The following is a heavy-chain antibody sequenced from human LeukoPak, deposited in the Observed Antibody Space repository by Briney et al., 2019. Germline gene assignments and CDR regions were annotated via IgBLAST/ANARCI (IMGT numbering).Heavy chain of an antibody. D-gene: IGHD6-13*01. CDR2: IYTSGRT. J-gene: IGHJ6*03. Sequence: SETLSLTCTVCGGSISSYYWSWVRQPAGKGLEWVGRIYTSGRTNYNTSLKSRVTMSVDTSKNRFSLKLSSVTAADTAVYYCARDQVAAETYYYYYYMDVWGKGTTVT. CDR1: GGSISSYY. V-gene: IGHV4-4*07. CDR3: ARDQVAAETYYYYYYMDV.